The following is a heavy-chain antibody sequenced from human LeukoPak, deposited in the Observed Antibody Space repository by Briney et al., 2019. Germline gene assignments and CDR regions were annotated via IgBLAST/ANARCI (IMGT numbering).Heavy chain of an antibody. V-gene: IGHV4-59*01. D-gene: IGHD3-3*01. Sequence: SETLSLTCTVSGGSISSYYWSWIRQPPGKGLEWIGYIYYSGCTNYNPSLKSRVTISVDTSKNQFSLKLSSVPAADTAAYYCARGITIFGVAPFDYWGQGTLVTVSS. CDR2: IYYSGCT. CDR3: ARGITIFGVAPFDY. J-gene: IGHJ4*02. CDR1: GGSISSYY.